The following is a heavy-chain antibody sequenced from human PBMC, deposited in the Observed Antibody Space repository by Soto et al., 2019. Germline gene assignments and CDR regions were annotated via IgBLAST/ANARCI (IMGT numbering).Heavy chain of an antibody. CDR1: GGSISTSDYT. CDR2: VYHSGAT. Sequence: QLQLQESGSGLIKPSQTLSLTCAVSGGSISTSDYTWSWIRQPPGRGLEWIGSVYHSGATHYMPSLKNRLTMSLAKSKNQFSRDLTSVTAADTAVYYCVRERTIFGVAPGGGVDVWGQGTTVTVSS. D-gene: IGHD3-3*01. J-gene: IGHJ6*02. CDR3: VRERTIFGVAPGGGVDV. V-gene: IGHV4-30-2*01.